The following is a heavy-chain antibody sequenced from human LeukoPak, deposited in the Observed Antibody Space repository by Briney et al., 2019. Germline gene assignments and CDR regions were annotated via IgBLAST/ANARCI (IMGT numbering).Heavy chain of an antibody. CDR3: ARPDDTSGFSFDC. CDR2: MYLSGTT. D-gene: IGHD3-22*01. J-gene: IGHJ4*02. V-gene: IGHV4-4*02. CDR1: GDSINSLDL. Sequence: PSGTLSLTCTVSGDSINSLDLWSWVRPPPGKGLEWIGEMYLSGTTHSNPSVKSRVTISMDTSKNQFSLKLNSVTAADTAVYYCARPDDTSGFSFDCWGQGTLVTVSS.